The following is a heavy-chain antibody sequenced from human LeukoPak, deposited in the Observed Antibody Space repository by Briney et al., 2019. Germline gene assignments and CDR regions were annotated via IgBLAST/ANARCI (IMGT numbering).Heavy chain of an antibody. V-gene: IGHV3-66*01. CDR3: ARAYDYYDSSGYPHDAFDI. CDR1: GFTVSSNY. J-gene: IGHJ3*02. CDR2: IYSGGST. Sequence: GGSLRLSCAASGFTVSSNYMSWVRQAPGKGLEWVSVIYSGGSTYYADSVKGRFTISRDNSKNTLYLQMNSLRAEDTAVYYCARAYDYYDSSGYPHDAFDIWGQGTMVTVSS. D-gene: IGHD3-22*01.